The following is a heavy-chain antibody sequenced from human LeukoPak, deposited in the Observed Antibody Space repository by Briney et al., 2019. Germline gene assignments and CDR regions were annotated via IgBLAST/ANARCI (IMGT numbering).Heavy chain of an antibody. Sequence: PGGSLRLSCAASGFTFSSYAMSWVRHAPGKGLEWVSAISGSGGSTYYADSVKGRFTISRDSSKNTLYLQMSSLRAEDTAVYYCAKGIQPIDYWGQGTLVTVSS. V-gene: IGHV3-23*01. D-gene: IGHD5-18*01. CDR1: GFTFSSYA. CDR2: ISGSGGST. CDR3: AKGIQPIDY. J-gene: IGHJ4*02.